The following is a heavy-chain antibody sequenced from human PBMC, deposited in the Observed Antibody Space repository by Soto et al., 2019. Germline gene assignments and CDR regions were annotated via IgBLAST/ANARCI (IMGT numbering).Heavy chain of an antibody. CDR1: GFNFSSYT. J-gene: IGHJ5*02. D-gene: IGHD6-19*01. CDR3: AKKNEVAGIHTNWFDP. Sequence: PWGSLVLACAFSGFNFSSYTMTWVRQTPGTGLEWVSSISGSGGSTYYADSVKGRFTISRDNSKNTLYLQMNSLGAEDTAVYYCAKKNEVAGIHTNWFDPWGHGTMVTVSS. CDR2: ISGSGGST. V-gene: IGHV3-23*01.